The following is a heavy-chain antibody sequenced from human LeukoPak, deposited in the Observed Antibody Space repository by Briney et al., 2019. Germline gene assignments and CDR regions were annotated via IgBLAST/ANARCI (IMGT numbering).Heavy chain of an antibody. CDR3: ATTYEGAGMDV. D-gene: IGHD5-12*01. CDR2: VWPDDYDT. V-gene: IGHV5-51*01. CDR1: GYSFTSYW. J-gene: IGHJ6*02. Sequence: GESLKISCQTSGYSFTSYWIGWVRQLPGKGLEWMGIVWPDDYDTRYSSSFRGQVTISVDRSTSSTFLQWSSLKASDTAMYYCATTYEGAGMDVWGQGTTVTVSS.